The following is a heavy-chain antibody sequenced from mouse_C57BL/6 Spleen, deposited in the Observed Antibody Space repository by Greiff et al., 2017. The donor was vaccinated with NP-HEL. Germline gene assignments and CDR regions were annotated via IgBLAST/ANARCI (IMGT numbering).Heavy chain of an antibody. D-gene: IGHD2-2*01. Sequence: EVQLQQSVAELVRPGASVKLSCTASGFNIKNTDMNWVKQRPEQGLEWIGSIDPANGNTKYAPKFQGKATITADTSSNTAYLQLSSLTSEATAIYDNSRGPYGFYFDDWGKGTTLTVSS. V-gene: IGHV14-3*01. CDR2: IDPANGNT. CDR3: SRGPYGFYFDD. CDR1: GFNIKNTD. J-gene: IGHJ2*01.